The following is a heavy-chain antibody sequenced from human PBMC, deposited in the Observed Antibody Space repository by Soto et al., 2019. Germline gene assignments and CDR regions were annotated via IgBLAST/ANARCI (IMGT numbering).Heavy chain of an antibody. CDR1: GYSFTSYW. J-gene: IGHJ6*02. CDR3: ARHPYGDYDGMYV. D-gene: IGHD4-17*01. Sequence: GESLKISCKGSGYSFTSYWIGWVRQMPGKGLEWMGIIYPGDSDTRYSPSFQGQVTISADKSISAAYLQWSSLKASDNAIYYRARHPYGDYDGMYVLGEGTTVPV. V-gene: IGHV5-51*01. CDR2: IYPGDSDT.